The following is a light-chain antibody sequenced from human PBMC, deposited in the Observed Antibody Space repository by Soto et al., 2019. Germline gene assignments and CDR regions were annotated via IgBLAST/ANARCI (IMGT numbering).Light chain of an antibody. J-gene: IGKJ1*01. Sequence: DIQMTQSPSTLSASVGDRVTITCRASQYIHNYLAWYQQKPGEAPKLLIYEAANLESGVPSRFSGSGTGTEFTLSISRLQPDDFATCSCQQSNNDPWRFGQGTRVEI. CDR2: EAA. V-gene: IGKV1-5*03. CDR3: QQSNNDPWR. CDR1: QYIHNY.